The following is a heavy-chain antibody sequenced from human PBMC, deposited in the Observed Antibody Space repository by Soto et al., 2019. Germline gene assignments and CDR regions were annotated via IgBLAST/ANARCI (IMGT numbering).Heavy chain of an antibody. J-gene: IGHJ6*02. D-gene: IGHD4-4*01. V-gene: IGHV1-2*02. CDR3: ARAVEMATVIYHYGMDV. CDR2: INPNSGGT. CDR1: GYTFTGYF. Sequence: SVKVSCKAAGYTFTGYFMHWVRQAPGHGIEWMGWINPNSGGTNYAQKFQGRVTMTRDTSISTAYMELSSLRSDDTPVYYCARAVEMATVIYHYGMDVWGQGTTVTVSS.